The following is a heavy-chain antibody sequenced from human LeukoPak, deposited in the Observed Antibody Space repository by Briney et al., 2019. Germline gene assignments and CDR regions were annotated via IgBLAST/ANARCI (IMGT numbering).Heavy chain of an antibody. J-gene: IGHJ4*02. CDR2: LSSSGGTT. V-gene: IGHV3-23*01. D-gene: IGHD1-14*01. CDR1: GFTFSSYA. CDR3: ARSGTGFYFDY. Sequence: GGSLRLSCAASGFTFSSYAMSWVRQAPGKGLEWVSGLSSSGGTTYYADSVKGRFTISRHNSKNTLYLQMNSLRAEDTAVYYCARSGTGFYFDYWGQGTLVTVSS.